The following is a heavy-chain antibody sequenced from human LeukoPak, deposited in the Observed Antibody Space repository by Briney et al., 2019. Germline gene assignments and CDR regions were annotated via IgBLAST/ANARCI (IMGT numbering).Heavy chain of an antibody. J-gene: IGHJ4*02. CDR1: GFTFSSYW. V-gene: IGHV3-7*01. CDR2: IKQGGSAK. CDR3: AKIYCTSTDCYYDY. D-gene: IGHD2-2*01. Sequence: PGGSLRLSCAASGFTFSSYWMSWVRQAPGKGLEWVANIKQGGSAKYYMDSVKGRFTISRDSAKNSLYLPMNSLRAEDTAVYYCAKIYCTSTDCYYDYWGQGTLVTVSS.